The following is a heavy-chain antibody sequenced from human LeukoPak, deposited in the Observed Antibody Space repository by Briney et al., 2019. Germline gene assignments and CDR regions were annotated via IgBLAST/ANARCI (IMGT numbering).Heavy chain of an antibody. CDR1: GGPFSSFA. CDR3: ARDFRAGATSYYGMDV. J-gene: IGHJ6*02. CDR2: IIPILGIA. D-gene: IGHD1-26*01. Sequence: SVKVSCKASGGPFSSFAISWVRQAPGQGLELTGRIIPILGIANYAQKFQGRVTITADTFTNTAYMELSSLRSEDTAVYYCARDFRAGATSYYGMDVWGQGTTVTVSS. V-gene: IGHV1-69*04.